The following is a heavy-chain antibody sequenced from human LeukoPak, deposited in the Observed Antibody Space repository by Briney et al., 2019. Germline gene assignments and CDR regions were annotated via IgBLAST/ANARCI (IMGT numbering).Heavy chain of an antibody. CDR1: GYTFTSYA. CDR2: MNPNSGNT. Sequence: ASVKVSCKASGYTFTSYAMHWVRQAPGQRLEWMGWMNPNSGNTGYAQKFQGRVTMTRNTSISTAYMELSSLRSEDTAVYYCARGRTGSSWYSDNWFRPWGQGTLVTVSS. J-gene: IGHJ5*02. D-gene: IGHD6-13*01. V-gene: IGHV1-8*02. CDR3: ARGRTGSSWYSDNWFRP.